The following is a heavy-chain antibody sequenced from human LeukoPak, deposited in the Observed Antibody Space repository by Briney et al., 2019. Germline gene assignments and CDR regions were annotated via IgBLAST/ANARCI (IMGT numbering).Heavy chain of an antibody. Sequence: VASVNVSCKASGYTFTNYYMHWVRQAPGQGLDWMGIINPSGGSTNFAQRFQGRVTMTRDTSTSTVYMELSSLRSEDTAVYYCARGGIVVVPAAIRWGMDVWGQGTTVTVSS. CDR3: ARGGIVVVPAAIRWGMDV. CDR2: INPSGGST. J-gene: IGHJ6*02. V-gene: IGHV1-46*01. CDR1: GYTFTNYY. D-gene: IGHD2-2*02.